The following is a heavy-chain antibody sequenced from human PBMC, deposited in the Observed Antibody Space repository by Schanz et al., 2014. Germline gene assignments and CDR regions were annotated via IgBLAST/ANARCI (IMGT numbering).Heavy chain of an antibody. J-gene: IGHJ4*02. D-gene: IGHD3-10*01. CDR2: ISGTGGDDT. V-gene: IGHV3-23*04. CDR1: TFTFSSDW. Sequence: EVQLAESGGGLVQPGGSLRLSCAASTFTFSSDWMSWVRQAPGKGLLWVSSISGTGGDDTYYADSVKGRFTISRDNSKNALFLQMNSLRVEDSAVYYCARIGGSVFDYWAQGTLVTVSS. CDR3: ARIGGSVFDY.